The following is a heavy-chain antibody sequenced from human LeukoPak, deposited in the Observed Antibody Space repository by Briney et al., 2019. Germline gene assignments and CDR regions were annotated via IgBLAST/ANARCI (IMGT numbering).Heavy chain of an antibody. D-gene: IGHD6-13*01. J-gene: IGHJ4*02. CDR3: ASGVSGGFDY. Sequence: GGSLRLSCAASGFTFSRYWMNWVRQAPGKGLVWVSRINTDGSATSYADSVRGRFTISRDNAKNTLYVQMSSLRVEDTAVYYCASGVSGGFDYGGQGTLVTVSS. CDR2: INTDGSAT. V-gene: IGHV3-74*01. CDR1: GFTFSRYW.